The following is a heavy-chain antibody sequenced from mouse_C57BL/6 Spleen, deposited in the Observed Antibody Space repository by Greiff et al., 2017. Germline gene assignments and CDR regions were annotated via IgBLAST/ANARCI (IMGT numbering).Heavy chain of an antibody. CDR1: GFSLTSYG. V-gene: IGHV2-2*01. CDR2: IWSGGST. CDR3: ARKGGNWSFAY. D-gene: IGHD2-1*01. Sequence: VKLMESGPGLAQPSQSLSITCTVSGFSLTSYGVHWVRQSTGKGLEWLGEIWSGGSTDYNAAFISRLSISKDNSKCQVFLKMNRLQADDAAIYYCARKGGNWSFAYWGQGTLVTVSA. J-gene: IGHJ3*01.